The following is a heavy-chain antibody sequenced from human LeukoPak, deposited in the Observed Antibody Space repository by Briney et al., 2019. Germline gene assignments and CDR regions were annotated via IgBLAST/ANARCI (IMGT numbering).Heavy chain of an antibody. J-gene: IGHJ5*02. V-gene: IGHV3-74*01. CDR1: GFTFSGYW. CDR3: ARGNWFDP. Sequence: GGSLRLSCAASGFTFSGYWMQWVRQAPGKGLVWVSRINSDGSSISYADSVKGRFTISGDNAKNTLYLQMSSLRAEDTAMYYCARGNWFDPWGQGTLVTVSS. CDR2: INSDGSSI. D-gene: IGHD2/OR15-2a*01.